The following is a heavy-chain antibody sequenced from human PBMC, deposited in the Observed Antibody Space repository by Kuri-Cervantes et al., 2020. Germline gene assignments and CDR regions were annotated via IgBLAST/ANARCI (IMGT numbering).Heavy chain of an antibody. J-gene: IGHJ4*02. Sequence: GGSLRLSCKASGGTFSSYAISWVRQAPGQGLEWMGGIIPIFGTANYAQKFQGRVTITADESTSTAYMELSSLRSEDTAVYYCVTTQSDSSWFDYWGQGTLVTVSS. CDR1: GGTFSSYA. CDR3: VTTQSDSSWFDY. CDR2: IIPIFGTA. V-gene: IGHV1-69*01. D-gene: IGHD6-13*01.